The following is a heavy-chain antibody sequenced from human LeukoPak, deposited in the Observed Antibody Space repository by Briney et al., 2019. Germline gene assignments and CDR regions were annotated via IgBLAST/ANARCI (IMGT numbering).Heavy chain of an antibody. CDR2: IYYSGST. Sequence: PSETLSLTCTVSGGSISSYYWSWIRQPPGKGLEWIGYIYYSGSTNYNPSLKSRVTISVDTSKNQFSLKLSSVTAADTAVYYCARHVKSKSQYQLPQGPHNWFDPWGQGTLVTVSS. J-gene: IGHJ5*02. D-gene: IGHD2-2*01. CDR1: GGSISSYY. V-gene: IGHV4-59*08. CDR3: ARHVKSKSQYQLPQGPHNWFDP.